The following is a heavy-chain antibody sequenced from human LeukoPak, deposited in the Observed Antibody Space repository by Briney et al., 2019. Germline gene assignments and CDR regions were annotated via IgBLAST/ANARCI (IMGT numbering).Heavy chain of an antibody. D-gene: IGHD3-22*01. Sequence: GGSLRLSCAASGFAFSVYEMYWVRQAPGKGLEWVSYISSSGGTRYYADSVKGRFTISRDNAKNSLYLQMNSLRPEDTGVYYCARAPSEIGGYYPEYFRHWGQGTLVTVSS. CDR2: ISSSGGTR. CDR3: ARAPSEIGGYYPEYFRH. CDR1: GFAFSVYE. V-gene: IGHV3-48*03. J-gene: IGHJ1*01.